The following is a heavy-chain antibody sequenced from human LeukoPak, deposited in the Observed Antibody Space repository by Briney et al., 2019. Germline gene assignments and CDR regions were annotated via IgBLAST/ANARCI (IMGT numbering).Heavy chain of an antibody. CDR1: GFTFSSYS. V-gene: IGHV3-48*04. Sequence: HPGGSLRLSCAASGFTFSSYSMNWVRQAPGKGLEWVSYISSSSSTIYYADSVKGRFTISRDNAKNSLYLQMNSLRAEDTAVYYCARTHTQYSSSYQWFDPWGQGTLVTVSS. J-gene: IGHJ5*02. CDR2: ISSSSSTI. CDR3: ARTHTQYSSSYQWFDP. D-gene: IGHD6-13*01.